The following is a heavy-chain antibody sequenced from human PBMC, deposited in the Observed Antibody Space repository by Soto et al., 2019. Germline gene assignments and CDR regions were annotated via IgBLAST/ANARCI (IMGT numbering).Heavy chain of an antibody. Sequence: PSETLSLTCTVSGGSIISYYWSWIRQPPGKGLEWIAYIYNSGSTNHNPSLKSRVIISVDTSKNQFSLKLTSVTAADTAVYYCARAGCSSVSCYTGWLDPWGQGTLVTVSS. CDR1: GGSIISYY. CDR2: IYNSGST. D-gene: IGHD2-2*02. J-gene: IGHJ5*02. CDR3: ARAGCSSVSCYTGWLDP. V-gene: IGHV4-59*01.